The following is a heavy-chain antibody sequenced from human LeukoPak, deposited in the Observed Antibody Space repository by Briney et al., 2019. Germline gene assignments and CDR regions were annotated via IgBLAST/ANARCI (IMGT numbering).Heavy chain of an antibody. Sequence: GGSLRLSCAASGFTFNIHAMTWARQAPGRGLEWVSVISPNGDSTFYADSVKGRFTISRDNSKNMVFLQMDSLGAEDMAVYYCARNWGLDYWGQGTLVTVPS. CDR1: GFTFNIHA. CDR2: ISPNGDST. V-gene: IGHV3-23*01. J-gene: IGHJ4*02. CDR3: ARNWGLDY. D-gene: IGHD7-27*01.